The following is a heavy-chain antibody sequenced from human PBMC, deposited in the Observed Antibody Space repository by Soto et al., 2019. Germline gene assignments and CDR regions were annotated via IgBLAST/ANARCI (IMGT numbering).Heavy chain of an antibody. D-gene: IGHD6-19*01. CDR3: AKAGGVTVAGSGDLDY. CDR1: GFTFNDHA. J-gene: IGHJ4*02. V-gene: IGHV3-9*01. CDR2: ISWNSAVT. Sequence: GGSLILSCTASGFTFNDHAIHWVRQAPGKGLEWVSGISWNSAVTGYAGSVKGRFTISRDNAKNSLYLQMNGLRPEDTALYYCAKAGGVTVAGSGDLDYWGLGTLVTVSS.